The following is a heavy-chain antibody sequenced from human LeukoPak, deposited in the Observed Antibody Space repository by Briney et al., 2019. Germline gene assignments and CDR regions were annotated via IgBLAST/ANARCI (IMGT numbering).Heavy chain of an antibody. Sequence: PGGSMRLSCAASGFTFSSYAMSWVRQAPGKGLEWVSAISSSGGSTYYADSVKGRFTISRDNSKNTLYLQMNSLRAEDMAVYYCAKDRAGVIVVAIQPHPTSDYWGQGTLVTVSS. CDR1: GFTFSSYA. J-gene: IGHJ4*02. D-gene: IGHD3-22*01. CDR3: AKDRAGVIVVAIQPHPTSDY. V-gene: IGHV3-23*01. CDR2: ISSSGGST.